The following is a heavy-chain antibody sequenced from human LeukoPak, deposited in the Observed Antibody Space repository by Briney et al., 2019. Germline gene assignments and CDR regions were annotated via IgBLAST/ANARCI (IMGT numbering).Heavy chain of an antibody. CDR3: ARDTYDILTGYYKWAFDI. Sequence: PGGSLRLSCAASGFTFSSYTMNWVRQAPGKGLEWVSSISSSSSYIYYADSVKGRFTISRDNAKNSLYLQMNSLRAEDTAVYYCARDTYDILTGYYKWAFDIWGQGTMVTVSS. CDR2: ISSSSSYI. D-gene: IGHD3-9*01. V-gene: IGHV3-21*06. CDR1: GFTFSSYT. J-gene: IGHJ3*02.